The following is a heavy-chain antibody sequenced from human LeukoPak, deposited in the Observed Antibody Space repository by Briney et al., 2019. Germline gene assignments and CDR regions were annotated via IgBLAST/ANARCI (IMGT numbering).Heavy chain of an antibody. CDR1: GFTFSSYG. V-gene: IGHV3-30*02. J-gene: IGHJ4*02. Sequence: GGSLRLSCAASGFTFSSYGKHWVRQAPGKGLEWVAFIRYDGSNKYYADSVKGRFTISRDNSKNTLYLQMNSLRAEDTAVFYCAKESQQLVDYWGQGILVTVSS. CDR3: AKESQQLVDY. D-gene: IGHD6-13*01. CDR2: IRYDGSNK.